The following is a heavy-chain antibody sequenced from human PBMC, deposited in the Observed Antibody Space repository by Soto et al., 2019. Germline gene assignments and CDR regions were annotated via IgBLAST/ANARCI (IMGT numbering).Heavy chain of an antibody. V-gene: IGHV4-39*01. J-gene: IGHJ4*02. CDR3: ARHGGYYEILTGYYTEINFDC. CDR1: VGSISSSSYY. Sequence: ETLSLTCTVSVGSISSSSYYWGWIRQPPVKGLEWIGSIYYSGTTYYNPSLKSRVTISVDTSKNQFSLELGSGSAADTAVYYCARHGGYYEILTGYYTEINFDCWGQGTLVTVSS. D-gene: IGHD3-9*01. CDR2: IYYSGTT.